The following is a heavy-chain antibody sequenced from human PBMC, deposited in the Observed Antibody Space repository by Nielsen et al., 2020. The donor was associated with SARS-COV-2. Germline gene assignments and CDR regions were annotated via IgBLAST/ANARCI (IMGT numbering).Heavy chain of an antibody. J-gene: IGHJ4*02. CDR2: IYHSGST. D-gene: IGHD3-22*01. CDR3: ARATDYYDAGHV. CDR1: GGSISSGGYS. V-gene: IGHV4-30-2*05. Sequence: SETLSLTCAVSGGSISSGGYSWSWIRQPPGKGLEWIGYIYHSGSTYYNPSLKSRVTISVDTSKNQFSLKLSSVTAADTAVYYCARATDYYDAGHVWGQGTLVTVSS.